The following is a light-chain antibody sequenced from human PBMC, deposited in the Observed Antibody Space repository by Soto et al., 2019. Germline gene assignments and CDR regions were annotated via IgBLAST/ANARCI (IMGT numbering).Light chain of an antibody. V-gene: IGLV2-14*01. CDR1: SSDIGLYNY. J-gene: IGLJ3*02. Sequence: QSALTQPASVSGSPGQSITISCTGTSSDIGLYNYVSWYQQHPGKAPKLMIYEVSNRPSGVSSRFSGSKSGNTASLTISGLQAEDEADYYCASYARSTTLVVFGGGTKHRP. CDR3: ASYARSTTLVV. CDR2: EVS.